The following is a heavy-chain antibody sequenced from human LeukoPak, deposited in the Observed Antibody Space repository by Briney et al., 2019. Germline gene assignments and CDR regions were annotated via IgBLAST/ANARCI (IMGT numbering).Heavy chain of an antibody. CDR2: ISSSSSYI. D-gene: IGHD3-10*01. CDR1: GFTFSSYS. CDR3: ARAPLGFGGLPLSY. V-gene: IGHV3-21*01. J-gene: IGHJ4*02. Sequence: GGSLRLSCAASGFTFSSYSMNWVRQAPGKGLEWVSSISSSSSYIYYADSVKGRFTISRDNAKNSLYLQMNSLRAEDTAVYYCARAPLGFGGLPLSYWGQEPLVTVSS.